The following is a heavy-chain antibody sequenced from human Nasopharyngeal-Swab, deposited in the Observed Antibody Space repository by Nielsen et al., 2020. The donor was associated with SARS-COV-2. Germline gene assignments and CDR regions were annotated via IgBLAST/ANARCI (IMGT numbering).Heavy chain of an antibody. CDR2: MNPHNGGT. CDR1: GYTFTDYY. J-gene: IGHJ3*02. CDR3: ARMGSPRIVDALDI. Sequence: ASVKVSCKPSGYTFTDYYMHWVRQAPGQGLEWMGWMNPHNGGTNYEQKFQGRVTMTRDTSISTGYMELRRLRPDDTGVYYCARMGSPRIVDALDIWGQGTMVTVSS. D-gene: IGHD2-15*01. V-gene: IGHV1-2*02.